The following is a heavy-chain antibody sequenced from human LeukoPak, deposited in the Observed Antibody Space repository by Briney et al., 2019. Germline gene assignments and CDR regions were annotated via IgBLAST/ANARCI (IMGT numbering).Heavy chain of an antibody. D-gene: IGHD2-21*02. CDR3: AAYTYCGGDCYSSWFDP. Sequence: SETLSLTCNVSGGSISSYYWSWLRQPPGKGLEWIGYIYYSGSTNYNPSLKSRVTISVDTSKNQFSLKLSSVTAADTAVYYCAAYTYCGGDCYSSWFDPWGQGTLVTVSS. CDR2: IYYSGST. CDR1: GGSISSYY. J-gene: IGHJ5*02. V-gene: IGHV4-59*01.